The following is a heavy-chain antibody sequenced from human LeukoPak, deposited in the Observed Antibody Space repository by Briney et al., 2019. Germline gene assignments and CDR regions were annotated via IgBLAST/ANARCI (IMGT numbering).Heavy chain of an antibody. D-gene: IGHD6-13*01. CDR1: GAPVRSGVLC. J-gene: IGHJ4*02. CDR3: ARVDSSWSSSDN. Sequence: SETLSHTCSVSGAPVRSGVLCWSWIRQPPGKGLEWIAYIYYTGSTNYNPSLKSRVTISLDTSKNQFSLKLTSVTAADTAVYYCARVDSSWSSSDNGGQGQGVTVSS. V-gene: IGHV4-61*08. CDR2: IYYTGST.